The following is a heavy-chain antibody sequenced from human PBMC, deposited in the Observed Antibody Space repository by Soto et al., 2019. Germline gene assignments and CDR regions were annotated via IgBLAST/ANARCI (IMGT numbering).Heavy chain of an antibody. J-gene: IGHJ6*02. Sequence: PGESLKISCKGSGYSFTRYWIGWVRQMPGKGLEWMGIIYPGDSDTRYSPSFQGQVTITADKSISTAYLQWSSLKASDTAMYYCARDYYGSGSYYPPYYYGMDVWGQGTTVTVSS. D-gene: IGHD3-10*01. CDR1: GYSFTRYW. V-gene: IGHV5-51*01. CDR3: ARDYYGSGSYYPPYYYGMDV. CDR2: IYPGDSDT.